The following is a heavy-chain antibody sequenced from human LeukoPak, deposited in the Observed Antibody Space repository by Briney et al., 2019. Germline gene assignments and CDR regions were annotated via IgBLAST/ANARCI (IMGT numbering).Heavy chain of an antibody. Sequence: SVKVSCKASGGTFSSYAISWVRQAPGQGLEWMGRIIPILGIANYAQKFQGRVTITADKSTSTAYMELSSLRSEDTAVYYCARSGKVVTPVYYYYYYMDVWGKGTTVTVSS. J-gene: IGHJ6*03. V-gene: IGHV1-69*04. D-gene: IGHD4-23*01. CDR2: IIPILGIA. CDR1: GGTFSSYA. CDR3: ARSGKVVTPVYYYYYYMDV.